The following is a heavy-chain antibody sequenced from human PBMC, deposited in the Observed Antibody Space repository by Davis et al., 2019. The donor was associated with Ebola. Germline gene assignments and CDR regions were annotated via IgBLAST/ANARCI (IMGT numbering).Heavy chain of an antibody. D-gene: IGHD6-13*01. J-gene: IGHJ4*02. Sequence: PSETLSLTCTVSDGSISSYYWGWIRQPPGKGLEWIGSIYYSGSTYYNPSLKSRVTISVDTSKNQFSLKLSSVTAADTAVYYCARRIAAAGTESNFDYWGQGTLVTVSS. V-gene: IGHV4-39*07. CDR2: IYYSGST. CDR1: DGSISSYY. CDR3: ARRIAAAGTESNFDY.